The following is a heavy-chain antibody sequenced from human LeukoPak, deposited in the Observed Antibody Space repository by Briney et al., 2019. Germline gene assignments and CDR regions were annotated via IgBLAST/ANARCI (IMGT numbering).Heavy chain of an antibody. CDR1: GGSFSGYY. Sequence: ETLSLTCAVYGGSFSGYYWSWIRQPPGKGLEWVGRIKSKTDGGTTDYAAPVKGRFTISRDDSKNTLYLQMNSLKTEDTAVYYCTTEEEAGPLFDYWGQGTLVTVSS. CDR3: TTEEEAGPLFDY. CDR2: IKSKTDGGTT. J-gene: IGHJ4*02. V-gene: IGHV3-15*01.